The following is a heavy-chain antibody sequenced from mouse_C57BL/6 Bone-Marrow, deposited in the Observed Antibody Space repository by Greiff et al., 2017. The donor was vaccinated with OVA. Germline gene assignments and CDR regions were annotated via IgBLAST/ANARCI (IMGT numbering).Heavy chain of an antibody. D-gene: IGHD4-1*01. CDR1: GYTFTSYG. Sequence: VHLVESGAELARPGASVKLSCKASGYTFTSYGISWVKQRTGQGLEWIGEIYPRSGNTYYNEKFKGKATLTADKSSSTAYMELRSLTSEDSAVYFCARENWSWFAYWGQGTLVTVSA. CDR2: IYPRSGNT. J-gene: IGHJ3*01. V-gene: IGHV1-81*01. CDR3: ARENWSWFAY.